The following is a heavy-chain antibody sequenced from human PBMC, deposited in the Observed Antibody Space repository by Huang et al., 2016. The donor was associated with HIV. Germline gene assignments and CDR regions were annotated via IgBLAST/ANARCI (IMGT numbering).Heavy chain of an antibody. D-gene: IGHD3-3*01. J-gene: IGHJ6*03. CDR1: GASFTTYF. CDR3: ARRPTPSYYDTWSLSPVEEDFFYFNMVL. CDR2: IKPGGPA. Sequence: VRLEQWGDGVVKPSATLSLTCAVYGASFTTYFWSWIRQSPVKGLKWIGEIKPGGPANYNPVVQRRVMMAVDTTKKQCAVSLRDMTAADAAIYDCARRPTPSYYDTWSLSPVEEDFFYFNMVLWGRGTPVIVSS. V-gene: IGHV4-34*02.